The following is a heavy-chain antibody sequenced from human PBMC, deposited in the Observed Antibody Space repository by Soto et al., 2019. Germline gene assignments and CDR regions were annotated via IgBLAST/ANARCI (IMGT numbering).Heavy chain of an antibody. CDR1: GFTFRNFG. CDR2: IWYDGSNK. J-gene: IGHJ6*02. CDR3: ARDGDIQGGPPPKNYAMDV. Sequence: QVRLVESGGGVVQPGRSLRLSCSASGFTFRNFGFHWVRQAPGKGLEWVALIWYDGSNKYYAESLKGRVSISRYNSKNTLYLEMKSLRFEDTAVYYCARDGDIQGGPPPKNYAMDVWGQGTTVTVSS. V-gene: IGHV3-33*08. D-gene: IGHD5-12*01.